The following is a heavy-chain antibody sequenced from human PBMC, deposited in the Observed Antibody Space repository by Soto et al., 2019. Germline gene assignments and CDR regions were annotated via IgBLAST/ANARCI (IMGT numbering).Heavy chain of an antibody. CDR1: GYRFTSYW. Sequence: GESLKISCKGSGYRFTSYWIAWVRQMPGKGLEWMGIIYPGDSDARYSPSFQGQVTISVDKSISTAYLQWSSLKASDTAIYYCARQLGHDYINNWFDPWGQGTLVTVSP. D-gene: IGHD4-4*01. J-gene: IGHJ5*02. CDR2: IYPGDSDA. V-gene: IGHV5-51*01. CDR3: ARQLGHDYINNWFDP.